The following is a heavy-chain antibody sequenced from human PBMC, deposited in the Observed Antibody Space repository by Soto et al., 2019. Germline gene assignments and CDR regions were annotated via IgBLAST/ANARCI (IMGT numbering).Heavy chain of an antibody. D-gene: IGHD1-26*01. Sequence: QVPLVESGGGVVQPGRSLRLSCAASGFTFSSYAMHWVRQAPGKGLERVAVISYDGSNKYYADSVKGRFTITRDNSKNTLYLQMNSLRAEDTAVYYCARELVGATTYYYYGMDVWGQGTTVTVSS. CDR2: ISYDGSNK. J-gene: IGHJ6*02. CDR1: GFTFSSYA. V-gene: IGHV3-30-3*01. CDR3: ARELVGATTYYYYGMDV.